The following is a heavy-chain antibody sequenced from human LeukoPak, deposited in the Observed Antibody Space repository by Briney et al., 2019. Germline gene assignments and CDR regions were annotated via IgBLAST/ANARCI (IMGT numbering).Heavy chain of an antibody. CDR1: GGSISSGSYY. J-gene: IGHJ3*02. D-gene: IGHD6-13*01. Sequence: PSQTLSLTCTVSGGSISSGSYYWSWIRQPAGKGLEWIGRIYTSGSTNYNPSLKSRVTISVDTSKNQFSLELSSVTAADTAVYYCARDTPTYSSNWYDALDIWGQGTMVTVSS. V-gene: IGHV4-61*02. CDR2: IYTSGST. CDR3: ARDTPTYSSNWYDALDI.